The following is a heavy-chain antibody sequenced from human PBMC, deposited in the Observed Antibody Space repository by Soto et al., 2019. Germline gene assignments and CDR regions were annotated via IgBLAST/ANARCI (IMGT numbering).Heavy chain of an antibody. CDR3: ARGGAPYNWIGP. CDR2: IYSSGFT. D-gene: IGHD1-26*01. J-gene: IGHJ5*02. V-gene: IGHV4-59*11. Sequence: PSETLSLTCTVSGGSINSHYWSWIRQPPGKRLEWLGYIYSSGFTTYNPSLKGRLTISVDKSKNQFSLRLSSVTSADTAVYYCARGGAPYNWIGPWGQGTLVTVSS. CDR1: GGSINSHY.